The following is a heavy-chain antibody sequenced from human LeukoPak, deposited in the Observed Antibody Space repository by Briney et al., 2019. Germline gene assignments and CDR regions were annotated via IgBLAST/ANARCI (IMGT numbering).Heavy chain of an antibody. Sequence: GGSLRLSCAASGFTFSNAWMNWVRQAPGKGLEWVGRIKSKADGGTPDYIAPVKGRFTISRDDSKDTLYLQMNSLNTEDTAMYYCTTRSPARYCSDGACYSSADDWGQGTLVTVSS. D-gene: IGHD2-15*01. V-gene: IGHV3-15*07. CDR2: IKSKADGGTP. CDR3: TTRSPARYCSDGACYSSADD. J-gene: IGHJ4*02. CDR1: GFTFSNAW.